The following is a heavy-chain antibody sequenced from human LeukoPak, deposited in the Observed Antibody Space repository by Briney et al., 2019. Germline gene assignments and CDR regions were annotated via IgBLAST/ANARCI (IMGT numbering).Heavy chain of an antibody. V-gene: IGHV3-23*01. CDR1: GFTFSSYA. CDR2: ISSSGSIT. J-gene: IGHJ4*02. D-gene: IGHD2-8*01. CDR3: AKGGSGYCSNGVCSPRVVAAIDY. Sequence: GGSLRLSCAASGFTFSSYAMSWVRQAPGGGLEWVSGISSSGSITNYAESVKGRFSISRDNFKNTLYLQMNSLRAEDTAVYYCAKGGSGYCSNGVCSPRVVAAIDYWGQGTLVAVSS.